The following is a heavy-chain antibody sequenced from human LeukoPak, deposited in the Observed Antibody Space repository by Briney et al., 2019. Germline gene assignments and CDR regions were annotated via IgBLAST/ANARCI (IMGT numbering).Heavy chain of an antibody. CDR1: GFTFSNYG. CDR3: ARDRFPHDDAHYGMDV. D-gene: IGHD3-16*01. V-gene: IGHV3-33*01. Sequence: GRSLRLSCTASGFTFSNYGMHWVRQAPGKGLEWVAVMWVWNDGSNEYYADSVKGRFTIARDNSKNTLYLQMVSPRAEDTADYYCARDRFPHDDAHYGMDVWGQGTTVTVSS. CDR2: MWVWNDGSNE. J-gene: IGHJ6*02.